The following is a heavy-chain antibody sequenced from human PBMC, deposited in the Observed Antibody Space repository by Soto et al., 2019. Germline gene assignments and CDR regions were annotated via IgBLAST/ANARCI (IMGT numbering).Heavy chain of an antibody. Sequence: VASVKVSCKTSGYIFTDYYMHWVRQAPGQGLEWMGVINPNANGATRYAQKFQGRLTMTRDKSTSIVYMELTDLRSEDTAMYYCARRSMIRGVSWFDSWGQGTLVTVSS. J-gene: IGHJ5*01. D-gene: IGHD3-10*01. V-gene: IGHV1-46*01. CDR3: ARRSMIRGVSWFDS. CDR2: INPNANGAT. CDR1: GYIFTDYY.